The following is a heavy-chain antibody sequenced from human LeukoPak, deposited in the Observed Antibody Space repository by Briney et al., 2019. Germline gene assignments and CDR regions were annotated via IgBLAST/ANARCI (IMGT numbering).Heavy chain of an antibody. V-gene: IGHV4-38-2*01. CDR2: IYHSGST. CDR1: GYSISSGYY. CDR3: ARRCSGGSCYSTYFDY. J-gene: IGHJ4*02. Sequence: SETLSLTCAVSGYSISSGYYWGWIRQPPGKGLEWIGSIYHSGSTYYNPSLKSRVTIPVDTSKNQFSLKLSSVTAADTAVYYCARRCSGGSCYSTYFDYWGQGTLVTVSS. D-gene: IGHD2-15*01.